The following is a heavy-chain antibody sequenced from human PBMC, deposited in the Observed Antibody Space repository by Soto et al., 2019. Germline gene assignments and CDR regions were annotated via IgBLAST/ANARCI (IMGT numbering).Heavy chain of an antibody. V-gene: IGHV3-30-3*01. D-gene: IGHD3-3*01. CDR1: GFTFSSYA. J-gene: IGHJ6*02. Sequence: SGGSLRLSCAASGFTFSSYAMHWVRQAPGKGLEWVAVISYDGSNKYYADSVMGRFTISRDNSKNTLYLQMNSLRAEDTAVYYCARGGGSRDFWSGYYRDYYYYGMDVWGQGTTVTVSS. CDR3: ARGGGSRDFWSGYYRDYYYYGMDV. CDR2: ISYDGSNK.